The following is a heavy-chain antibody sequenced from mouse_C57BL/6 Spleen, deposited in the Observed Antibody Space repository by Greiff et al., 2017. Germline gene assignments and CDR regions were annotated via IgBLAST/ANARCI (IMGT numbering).Heavy chain of an antibody. Sequence: VQLQQPGAELVKPGASVKLSCKASGYTFTSYWMHWVKQRPGQGLEWIGMIHPNSGSTNYNEKFKSKATLTVDKSSSTAYMQLSSLTSEDSAVYYCARSGDYGNYGAYWGQGTLVTVSA. J-gene: IGHJ3*01. CDR1: GYTFTSYW. V-gene: IGHV1-64*01. CDR2: IHPNSGST. CDR3: ARSGDYGNYGAY. D-gene: IGHD2-1*01.